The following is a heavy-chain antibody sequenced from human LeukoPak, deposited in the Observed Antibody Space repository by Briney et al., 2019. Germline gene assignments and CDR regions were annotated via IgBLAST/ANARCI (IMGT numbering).Heavy chain of an antibody. CDR3: DRGRSGGSCYSSD. V-gene: IGHV3-74*01. J-gene: IGHJ4*02. CDR2: INSDGSST. Sequence: GGSLRLSCAASGFIFSSSALSWVRQAPGKGLVWVSRINSDGSSTTYADSVKGRFTISRDNAKNTLYLQMNSLRAEDTAVYYCDRGRSGGSCYSSDWGQGTLVTVSS. D-gene: IGHD2-15*01. CDR1: GFIFSSSA.